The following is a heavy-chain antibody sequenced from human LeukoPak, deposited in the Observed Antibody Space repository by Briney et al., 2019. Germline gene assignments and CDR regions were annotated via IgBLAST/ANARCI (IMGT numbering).Heavy chain of an antibody. CDR2: ISSSGSTI. CDR3: ARDLRWLQPFDY. CDR1: GFTFSDYY. J-gene: IGHJ4*02. D-gene: IGHD5-24*01. Sequence: GGSLRLSCAASGFTFSDYYMSWIRQAPGKGLEWVSYISSSGSTIYYADSVKGRFTISRDNAKNSLYLQMNSLGAEDTAVYYCARDLRWLQPFDYWGKGTLVTVSS. V-gene: IGHV3-11*01.